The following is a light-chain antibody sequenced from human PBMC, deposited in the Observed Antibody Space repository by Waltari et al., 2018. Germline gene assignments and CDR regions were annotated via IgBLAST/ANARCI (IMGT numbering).Light chain of an antibody. CDR1: RSNIGSNY. CDR2: RNN. Sequence: QSVLTQPPSASGTPGQRVTISCSGSRSNIGSNYVYWYQQLPGTAPKLLIYRNNKRPSGVLDRFSGSKSGTSASLAISGLRSEDEADYYCAAWDDSLSGRVFGGGTKVTVL. V-gene: IGLV1-47*01. J-gene: IGLJ3*02. CDR3: AAWDDSLSGRV.